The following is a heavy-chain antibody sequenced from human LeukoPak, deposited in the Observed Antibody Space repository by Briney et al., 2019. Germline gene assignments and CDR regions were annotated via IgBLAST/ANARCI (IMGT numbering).Heavy chain of an antibody. D-gene: IGHD3-9*01. CDR1: GFTFSSYA. CDR3: ASYDILTGYPGY. Sequence: GGSLRLSCAASGFTFSSYAMHWVRQAPGKGLEWVAAISYDGSNKYYADSVKGRFTISGDNSKNTLYLQMNSLRAEDTAVYYCASYDILTGYPGYWGQGTLVTVSS. CDR2: ISYDGSNK. V-gene: IGHV3-30-3*01. J-gene: IGHJ4*02.